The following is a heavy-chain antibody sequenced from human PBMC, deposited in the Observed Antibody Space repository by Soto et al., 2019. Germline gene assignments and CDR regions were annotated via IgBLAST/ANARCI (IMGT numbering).Heavy chain of an antibody. CDR3: AMVCITMVRGVVWDGMDV. J-gene: IGHJ6*02. Sequence: SETLSLTCTVSGGSISSSSYYWGWIRQPPGKGLEWIGSIYYSGSTYYNPSLKSRVTISVDTSKNQFSLKLSSVTAADTAVYYCAMVCITMVRGVVWDGMDVWGQGTTVTVSS. D-gene: IGHD3-10*01. V-gene: IGHV4-39*01. CDR2: IYYSGST. CDR1: GGSISSSSYY.